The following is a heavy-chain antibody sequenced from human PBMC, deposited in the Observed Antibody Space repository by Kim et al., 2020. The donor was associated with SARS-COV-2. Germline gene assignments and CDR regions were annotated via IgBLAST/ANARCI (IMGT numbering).Heavy chain of an antibody. J-gene: IGHJ5*02. V-gene: IGHV3-7*01. CDR1: GFTFSSYW. CDR2: IKQDGSEK. Sequence: GGSLRLSCAASGFTFSSYWMSWVRQAPGKGLEWVANIKQDGSEKYYVDSVKGRFTISRDNAKNSLYLQMNSLRAEDTAVYYCARDKGRQWLRLMDWFDPWGQGTLVTVSS. D-gene: IGHD5-12*01. CDR3: ARDKGRQWLRLMDWFDP.